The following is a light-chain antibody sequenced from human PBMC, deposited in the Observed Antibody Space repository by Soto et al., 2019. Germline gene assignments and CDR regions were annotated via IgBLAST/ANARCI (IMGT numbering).Light chain of an antibody. J-gene: IGLJ2*01. Sequence: QSVLTQPASVSGSPGQSITISCTGTSSDVGSYNLVSWYQQHPGKAPELMIYEGSKRPSGVSNRFSGSKSGNTASLTISGLQAEDEADYYCCSYAGSSTVVVFGGGTKVTVL. V-gene: IGLV2-23*01. CDR2: EGS. CDR3: CSYAGSSTVVV. CDR1: SSDVGSYNL.